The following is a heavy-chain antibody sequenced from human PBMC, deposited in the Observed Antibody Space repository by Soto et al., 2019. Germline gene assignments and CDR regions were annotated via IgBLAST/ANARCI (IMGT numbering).Heavy chain of an antibody. Sequence: ASGPTLVNPTQTLTLTCTFSGFSLSTGGMGVGWIRQPPGKALEWLALIYWDGDRRYRPSLMSRLTIAKDTSKNQVVLTMTNMDPVDTATYYCAHRPSYCSGGSCYSGFDYWGQGTLVTVSS. CDR3: AHRPSYCSGGSCYSGFDY. D-gene: IGHD2-15*01. V-gene: IGHV2-5*02. CDR2: IYWDGDR. J-gene: IGHJ4*02. CDR1: GFSLSTGGMG.